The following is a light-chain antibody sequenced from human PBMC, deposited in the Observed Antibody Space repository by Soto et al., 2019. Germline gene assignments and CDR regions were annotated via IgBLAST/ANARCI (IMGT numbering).Light chain of an antibody. CDR3: QQYGSSRT. Sequence: EIVLTQSPGTLSLSPGERATLSCRASQSVSSSYLAWYQQKPGQAPRLLIYGASSRATGIPDRFSCSGSGTDFTLTIRRLEPEDFAVYYCQQYGSSRTFGQGTKVEIK. J-gene: IGKJ1*01. V-gene: IGKV3-20*01. CDR1: QSVSSSY. CDR2: GAS.